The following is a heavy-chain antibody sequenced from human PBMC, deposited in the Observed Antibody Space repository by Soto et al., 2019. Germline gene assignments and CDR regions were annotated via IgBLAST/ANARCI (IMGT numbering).Heavy chain of an antibody. V-gene: IGHV1-18*01. J-gene: IGHJ5*01. D-gene: IGHD2-2*01. CDR1: GYTFTSYG. CDR3: ARDGPLNIVFVPAANGHNWFDS. Sequence: ASVKVSCKASGYTFTSYGISWVRQAPGQGLEWMGWISAYNGNTNYAQKLQGRVTMTTDTSTSTAYMELRSLRSDDTAVYYCARDGPLNIVFVPAANGHNWFDSWGQGSLVTVSS. CDR2: ISAYNGNT.